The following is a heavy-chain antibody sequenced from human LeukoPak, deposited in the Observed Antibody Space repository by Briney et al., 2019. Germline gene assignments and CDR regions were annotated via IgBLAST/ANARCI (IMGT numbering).Heavy chain of an antibody. J-gene: IGHJ6*04. CDR3: AEVSITMIGGV. D-gene: IGHD3-10*02. CDR2: ISSSGSTI. CDR1: GFTFSSYE. Sequence: GGSLRLSCAASGFTFSSYEMNWVRQAPGKGLEWASYISSSGSTIYYADSVKGRFTISRDNAKNSLYLKMNSLRAEEPAVYYCAEVSITMIGGVWGKGTTVTISS. V-gene: IGHV3-48*03.